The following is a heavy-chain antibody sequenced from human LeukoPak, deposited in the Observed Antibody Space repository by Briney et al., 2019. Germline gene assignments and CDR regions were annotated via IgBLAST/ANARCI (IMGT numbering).Heavy chain of an antibody. CDR3: ARDSWANSSGYFDY. Sequence: SETLSLTCTVSGGSISSRSYYWGWIRQPPGKGLEWIGSIYYSGSTYYNPSLKSRVTISVDTSKNQFSLKLSSVTAADTAVYYCARDSWANSSGYFDYWGQGTLVTVSS. D-gene: IGHD3-22*01. CDR2: IYYSGST. J-gene: IGHJ4*02. CDR1: GGSISSRSYY. V-gene: IGHV4-39*07.